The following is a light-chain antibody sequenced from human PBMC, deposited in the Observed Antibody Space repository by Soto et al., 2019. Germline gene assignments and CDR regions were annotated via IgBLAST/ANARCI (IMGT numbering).Light chain of an antibody. CDR2: SAS. Sequence: EIVLTQSPGTLSLSPGERATLSCRASQSVSSSYLAWYQQKPGQAPRLLIYSASSRATGIPDRFSGSGSGTDFSLTISRLEPEDCAVYYCQQYGSSPPTFGQVTKLEIK. CDR3: QQYGSSPPT. CDR1: QSVSSSY. V-gene: IGKV3-20*01. J-gene: IGKJ1*01.